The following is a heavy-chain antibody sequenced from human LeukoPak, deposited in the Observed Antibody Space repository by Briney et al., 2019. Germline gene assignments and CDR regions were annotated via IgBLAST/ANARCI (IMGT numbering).Heavy chain of an antibody. Sequence: PSETLSLTCTVSGGSISSYYWSWIRQPPGKGLEWIGYIYYSGSTNYNPSLKSRVTISVDTSKNQFSLKLSSVTAADTAVYYCARTRIGSSGFHLSMDVWGKGTTVTISS. D-gene: IGHD6-19*01. J-gene: IGHJ6*03. CDR1: GGSISSYY. CDR3: ARTRIGSSGFHLSMDV. V-gene: IGHV4-59*01. CDR2: IYYSGST.